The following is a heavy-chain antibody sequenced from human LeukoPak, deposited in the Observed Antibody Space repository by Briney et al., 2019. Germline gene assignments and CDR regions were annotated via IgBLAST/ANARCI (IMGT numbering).Heavy chain of an antibody. Sequence: GASVKVSCKASGYTFTSYGISWVRQAPGQGLEWMGWISAYNGNTNYAQKPQGRVTMTTDTSTSTAYMELRSLRSDDTAVYYCARDVDYSNTGVPYYYYGMDVWGQGTTVTVSS. CDR1: GYTFTSYG. J-gene: IGHJ6*02. D-gene: IGHD4-11*01. CDR2: ISAYNGNT. CDR3: ARDVDYSNTGVPYYYYGMDV. V-gene: IGHV1-18*01.